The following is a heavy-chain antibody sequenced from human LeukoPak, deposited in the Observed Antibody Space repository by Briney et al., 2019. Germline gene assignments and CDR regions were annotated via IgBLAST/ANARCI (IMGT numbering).Heavy chain of an antibody. CDR2: INSDGSST. J-gene: IGHJ6*03. CDR3: ARAKAGSSWYGSWKNYYYMDI. Sequence: PGGSLRLSCAASGFTFSSYWMHWVRQAPGKGLVWVSRINSDGSSTSYADSVKGRFTISRDNAKNTLYLQMNSLRAEDTAVYYCARAKAGSSWYGSWKNYYYMDIWGKGTTVTVSS. V-gene: IGHV3-74*01. D-gene: IGHD6-13*01. CDR1: GFTFSSYW.